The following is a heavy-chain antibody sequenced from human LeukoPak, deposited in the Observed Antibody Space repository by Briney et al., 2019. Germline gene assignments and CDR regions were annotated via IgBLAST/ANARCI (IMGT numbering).Heavy chain of an antibody. V-gene: IGHV3-30*01. D-gene: IGHD3-22*01. Sequence: GGSLRLSCAASGFTFSSYAMHWVRQAPGKGLEWVAVISYDGSNKYYADSVKGRFTISRDNSKNMLYLQMNSLRAEDTAVYYCARTAGGFADSSGYFIDYWGQGTLVTVSS. CDR3: ARTAGGFADSSGYFIDY. CDR2: ISYDGSNK. J-gene: IGHJ4*02. CDR1: GFTFSSYA.